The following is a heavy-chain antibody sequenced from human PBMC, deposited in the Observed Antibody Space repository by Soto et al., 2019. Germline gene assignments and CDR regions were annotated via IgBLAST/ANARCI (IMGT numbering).Heavy chain of an antibody. CDR2: ISGRGGST. D-gene: IGHD6-13*01. J-gene: IGHJ4*02. CDR3: AKGRFDSSSWARYFDY. V-gene: IGHV3-23*01. CDR1: GFTFSSYA. Sequence: GGSLRLSCAASGFTFSSYAMSWVRQAPGKGLEWVSAISGRGGSTYYADSVKGRFTISRDNSKNTLYLQMNSLRAEDTAVYYCAKGRFDSSSWARYFDYWGQGTLVTVS.